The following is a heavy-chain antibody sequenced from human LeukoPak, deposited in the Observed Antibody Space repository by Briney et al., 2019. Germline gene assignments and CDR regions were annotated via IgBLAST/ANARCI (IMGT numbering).Heavy chain of an antibody. CDR2: IYSGGST. CDR1: GFTVSSNY. CDR3: AKGPLLEWLLG. V-gene: IGHV3-53*01. J-gene: IGHJ4*02. Sequence: PGGSLRLSCAASGFTVSSNYMSWVRQAPGKGLEWVSVIYSGGSTYYADSVKGRFTISRGNSKNTLYLQVNSLRAEDTAVYYCAKGPLLEWLLGWGQGTLVTVSS. D-gene: IGHD3-3*01.